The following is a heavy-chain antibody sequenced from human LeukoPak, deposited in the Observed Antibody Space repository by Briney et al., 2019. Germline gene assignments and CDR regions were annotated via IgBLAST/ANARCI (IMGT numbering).Heavy chain of an antibody. CDR3: ARDAKEWSGSYYNFDY. CDR1: GFTFSTYW. D-gene: IGHD3-10*01. V-gene: IGHV3-7*01. Sequence: GGSLRLSCAASGFTFSTYWMSWVRQAPGKGLEWVANIKQDGSEKHYVDSVKGRFTISRDNAKNSVYLQMNSLRAEDTAVYYCARDAKEWSGSYYNFDYWGQGTLVTVSS. CDR2: IKQDGSEK. J-gene: IGHJ4*02.